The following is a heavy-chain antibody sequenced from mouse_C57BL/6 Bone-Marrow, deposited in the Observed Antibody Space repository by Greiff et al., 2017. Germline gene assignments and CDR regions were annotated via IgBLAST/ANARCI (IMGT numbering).Heavy chain of an antibody. CDR2: INPYNGGT. Sequence: VQLKESGPVLVKPGASVKMSCKASGYTFTDYYMNWVKQSHGKSLEWIGVINPYNGGTSYNQKFKGKATLTVDKSSSTAYMELNSLTSEDSAVYYCAREITTVVATPLYWYFDVWGTGTTVTVSS. J-gene: IGHJ1*03. D-gene: IGHD1-1*01. CDR3: AREITTVVATPLYWYFDV. V-gene: IGHV1-19*01. CDR1: GYTFTDYY.